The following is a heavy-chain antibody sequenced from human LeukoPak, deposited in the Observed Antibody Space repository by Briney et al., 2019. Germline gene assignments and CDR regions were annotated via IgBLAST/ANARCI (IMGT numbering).Heavy chain of an antibody. Sequence: PSETLSLTCAVYSGSLSGHFWSWIRQPPGKGRGWIGEINSGGRTNYSPSLEARLRLSVDTSKNQFSLKLHSVTAADTALYYCARGKQLPVRGPLDQWGQGTLVTVSS. D-gene: IGHD2-2*01. CDR1: SGSLSGHF. J-gene: IGHJ4*02. CDR2: INSGGRT. V-gene: IGHV4-34*01. CDR3: ARGKQLPVRGPLDQ.